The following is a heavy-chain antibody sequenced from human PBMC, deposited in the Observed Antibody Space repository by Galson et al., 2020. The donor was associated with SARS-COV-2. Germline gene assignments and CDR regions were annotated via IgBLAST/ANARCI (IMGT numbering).Heavy chain of an antibody. CDR3: ARGPGGGYYYNFDY. CDR2: ISYDGSNK. V-gene: IGHV3-30*04. J-gene: IGHJ4*02. D-gene: IGHD3-22*01. Sequence: GGSLRLSCAASGFTFSSYAMHWVRQAPGKGLEWVAVISYDGSNKYYADSVKGRFTISRDNSKNTLYLQMNSLRAEDTAVYYCARGPGGGYYYNFDYWGQGTLVNVSS. CDR1: GFTFSSYA.